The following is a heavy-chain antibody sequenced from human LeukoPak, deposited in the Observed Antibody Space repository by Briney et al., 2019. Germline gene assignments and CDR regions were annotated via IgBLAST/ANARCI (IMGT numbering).Heavy chain of an antibody. CDR2: IYPGDSDT. J-gene: IGHJ4*02. V-gene: IGHV5-51*01. D-gene: IGHD3-22*01. Sequence: GESLKISCKGSGYSFTSYWIGWVRQMPGKGLEWMGIIYPGDSDTRYSPSFQGHVTISADKSISTAYLQWSSLKASDTAMYYCAREPDSSGYSFDYWGQGTLVTVSS. CDR1: GYSFTSYW. CDR3: AREPDSSGYSFDY.